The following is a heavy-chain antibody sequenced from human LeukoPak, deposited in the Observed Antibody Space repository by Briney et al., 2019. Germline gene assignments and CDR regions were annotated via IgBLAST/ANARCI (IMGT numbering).Heavy chain of an antibody. CDR2: VDPEDGET. V-gene: IGHV1-69-2*01. J-gene: IGHJ6*03. CDR1: GYTFTDYY. D-gene: IGHD3-9*01. Sequence: ASVKVSCKVSGYTFTDYYMHWVQQDPGKGLEWMGLVDPEDGETIYAEKFQGRVTITADTSTDTAYMELSSLRSEDTAVYYCATDLRDILTGPYYYYMDVWGKGTTVTVSS. CDR3: ATDLRDILTGPYYYYMDV.